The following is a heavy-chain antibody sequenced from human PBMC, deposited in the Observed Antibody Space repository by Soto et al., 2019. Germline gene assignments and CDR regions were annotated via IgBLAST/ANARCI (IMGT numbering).Heavy chain of an antibody. D-gene: IGHD2-15*01. CDR2: IYYSGST. Sequence: SETLSLTCTVSGGSISSYYWSWIRQPPGKGLEWIGYIYYSGSTDYNSSLKSRVTISVDTSKNQFSLKLSSVTAADTAVYYCARCSGGSCYSSWFDPWGQGTLVTVSS. J-gene: IGHJ5*02. CDR1: GGSISSYY. V-gene: IGHV4-59*08. CDR3: ARCSGGSCYSSWFDP.